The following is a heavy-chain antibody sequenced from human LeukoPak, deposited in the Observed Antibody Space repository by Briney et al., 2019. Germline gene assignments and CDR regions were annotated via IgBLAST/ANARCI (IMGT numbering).Heavy chain of an antibody. CDR1: GGSVSSGSYY. J-gene: IGHJ5*02. Sequence: TSETLSLTCTVSGGSVSSGSYYWSWIRQPPGKGLEWIGYIYYSGSTNYNPSLKSRVTISVDTSKNQFSLKLSSVTAADTAVYYCARGWRSGLLRYDILTGYYLSASWFDPWGQGTLVTVSS. CDR3: ARGWRSGLLRYDILTGYYLSASWFDP. D-gene: IGHD3-9*01. CDR2: IYYSGST. V-gene: IGHV4-61*01.